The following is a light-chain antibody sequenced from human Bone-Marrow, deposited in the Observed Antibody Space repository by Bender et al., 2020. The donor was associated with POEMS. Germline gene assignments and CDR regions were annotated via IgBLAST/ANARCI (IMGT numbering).Light chain of an antibody. J-gene: IGLJ2*01. Sequence: QSALTQPASVSGSPGQSITISCTGISSDVGVSSFVSWYQHHPGKAPKLMIYDVSNRPSGISNRFSGSKSGNTASLTISGLQADDEADYYCCSYGCSYIHVVFGGGTKLTVL. CDR3: CSYGCSYIHVV. V-gene: IGLV2-14*03. CDR2: DVS. CDR1: SSDVGVSSF.